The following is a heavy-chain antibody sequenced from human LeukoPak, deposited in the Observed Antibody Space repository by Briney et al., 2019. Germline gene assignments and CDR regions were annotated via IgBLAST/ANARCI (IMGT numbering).Heavy chain of an antibody. J-gene: IGHJ3*02. V-gene: IGHV3-48*01. CDR3: AREGCSSTSCERMDAFDI. CDR2: ISSSSSTI. Sequence: GGSLRLSCAASGFTFSSYSMNWVRQAPGKGLEWVSYISSSSSTIYYADSVKGRFTISRDKAKNSLYLQMNSLRAEDTAVYYCAREGCSSTSCERMDAFDIWGQGTMVTVSS. CDR1: GFTFSSYS. D-gene: IGHD2-2*01.